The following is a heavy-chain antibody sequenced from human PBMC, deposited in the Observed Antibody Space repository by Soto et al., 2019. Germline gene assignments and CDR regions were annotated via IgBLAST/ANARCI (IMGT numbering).Heavy chain of an antibody. Sequence: GASVKVSCKASGYTFTSYYMHWVRQAPGQGLEWMGIINPSGGSTSYAQKFQGRVTMTRDTSTSTVYMELSSLRSEDTAVYYCARDGFNCSSTSCYERYYYYGVDVWGQGTTVTVSS. J-gene: IGHJ6*02. CDR1: GYTFTSYY. CDR3: ARDGFNCSSTSCYERYYYYGVDV. V-gene: IGHV1-46*01. D-gene: IGHD2-2*01. CDR2: INPSGGST.